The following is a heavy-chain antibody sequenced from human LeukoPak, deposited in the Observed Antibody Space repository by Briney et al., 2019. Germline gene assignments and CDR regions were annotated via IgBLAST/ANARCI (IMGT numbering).Heavy chain of an antibody. CDR2: IIPVIGTA. Sequence: SVKVSCKASGGTFNNHALNWVRQAPGQGLEWVGGIIPVIGTALYTQNNQGRVTITADESTNTVYLQLMSLRCEDTAVYYCARDSGQYGFDIWGQGTLVTVSS. D-gene: IGHD3-10*01. V-gene: IGHV1-69*01. CDR1: GGTFNNHA. J-gene: IGHJ3*02. CDR3: ARDSGQYGFDI.